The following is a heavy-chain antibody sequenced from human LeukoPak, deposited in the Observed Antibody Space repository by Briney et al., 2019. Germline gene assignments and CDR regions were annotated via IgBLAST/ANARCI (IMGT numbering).Heavy chain of an antibody. V-gene: IGHV4-4*07. Sequence: SETLSLTCTVSGGSISSYYWSWIRQPAGKGLEWIGRIHTSGSTNYNPSLKSRVTMSVDTSKNQFSLKLSSVTAADTAVYYCAQNSPWYYYMDVWGKGTTVTVSS. CDR1: GGSISSYY. CDR2: IHTSGST. J-gene: IGHJ6*03. CDR3: AQNSPWYYYMDV. D-gene: IGHD2-21*01.